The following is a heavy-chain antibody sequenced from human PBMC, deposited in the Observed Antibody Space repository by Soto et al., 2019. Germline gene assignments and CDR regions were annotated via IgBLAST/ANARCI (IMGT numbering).Heavy chain of an antibody. J-gene: IGHJ4*02. CDR2: IYYSGSN. CDR3: ASVGTRFFHGFEY. CDR1: GGSLSSGDYY. V-gene: IGHV4-30-4*01. D-gene: IGHD3-3*01. Sequence: SVTLSLTCTVSGGSLSSGDYYWSWIRQPPGHALGCIGYIYYSGSNSYNPSLKSRVTISEDTSKNQISLKLSCVTAADTSVSSRASVGTRFFHGFEYWGQGTLVSVSS.